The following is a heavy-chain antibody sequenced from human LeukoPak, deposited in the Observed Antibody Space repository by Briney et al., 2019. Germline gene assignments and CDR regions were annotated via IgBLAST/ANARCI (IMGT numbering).Heavy chain of an antibody. J-gene: IGHJ4*02. CDR3: ARTYYDSSGYYYFPFDY. CDR1: GGSISGYY. CDR2: IYYSGST. V-gene: IGHV4-59*01. D-gene: IGHD3-22*01. Sequence: SSETLSLTCTVSGGSISGYYWSWIRQPPGKGLEWIGYIYYSGSTNYNPSLKSRVTISVDTSKNQFSLKLSSVTAADTAVYYCARTYYDSSGYYYFPFDYWGQGTLVTVSS.